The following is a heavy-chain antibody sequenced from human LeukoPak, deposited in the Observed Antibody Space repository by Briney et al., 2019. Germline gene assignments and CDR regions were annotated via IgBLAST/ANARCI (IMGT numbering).Heavy chain of an antibody. J-gene: IGHJ3*02. Sequence: GGSLRLSCAASGFTFSSYWMSWVRQAPGKGLEWISGINGNGRSTGYADSVKGRFTISRDNAKNSLYLQMSSLRAEDTAVYYCVKENDGAFDIWGQGTMVTVSS. V-gene: IGHV3-20*04. D-gene: IGHD3-16*01. CDR2: INGNGRST. CDR1: GFTFSSYW. CDR3: VKENDGAFDI.